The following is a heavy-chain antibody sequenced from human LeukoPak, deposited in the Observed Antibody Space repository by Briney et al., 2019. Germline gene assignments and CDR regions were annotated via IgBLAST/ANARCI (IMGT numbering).Heavy chain of an antibody. D-gene: IGHD2-15*01. CDR2: ISDYNGNT. CDR1: GYTFTSYG. V-gene: IGHV1-18*04. J-gene: IGHJ4*02. CDR3: ARGYCSGGSCYQDY. Sequence: ASVKVSCKASGYTFTSYGISWVRQAPGQGLEWRGWISDYNGNTNYAQKLQGRVTMTTDTSTSTAYMELRSLRSDDTAVYYCARGYCSGGSCYQDYWGQGTLVTVSS.